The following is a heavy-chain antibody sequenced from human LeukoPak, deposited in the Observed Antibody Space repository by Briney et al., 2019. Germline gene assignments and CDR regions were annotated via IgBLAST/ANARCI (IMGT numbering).Heavy chain of an antibody. CDR3: ASWYDYVNWFDP. Sequence: SETLSLTCTVSGGSISSGGYYWSRIRQHPGKGLEWIGYIYYSGSTYYNPSLKSRVTISVDTSKNQFSLKLSSVTAADTAVYYCASWYDYVNWFDPWGQGTLVTVSS. CDR1: GGSISSGGYY. D-gene: IGHD3-16*01. V-gene: IGHV4-31*03. CDR2: IYYSGST. J-gene: IGHJ5*02.